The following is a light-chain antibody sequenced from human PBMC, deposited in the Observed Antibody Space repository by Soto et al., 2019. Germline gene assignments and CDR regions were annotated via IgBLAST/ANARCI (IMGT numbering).Light chain of an antibody. CDR3: QQRSNWPIT. J-gene: IGKJ5*01. Sequence: EIVLTQSPVTLSLSPGERATLSCRASQSVRSYVAWYQQKPGQAPKLLIYETSNRATGIPARFSGSGSGTDYTLTISSLEPDDFAVYDCQQRSNWPITFGQGTRLEIK. V-gene: IGKV3-11*01. CDR1: QSVRSY. CDR2: ETS.